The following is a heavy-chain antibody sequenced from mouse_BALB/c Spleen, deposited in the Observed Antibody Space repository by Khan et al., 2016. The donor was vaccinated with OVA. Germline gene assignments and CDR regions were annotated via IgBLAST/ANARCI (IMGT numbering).Heavy chain of an antibody. CDR3: ARGYSGTMDY. D-gene: IGHD2-12*01. CDR2: ISSGSTTI. CDR1: GFTFSSFG. Sequence: EVELVESGGGLVQPGGSRKLSCAASGFTFSSFGMHWVRQAPEKGLEWVAYISSGSTTIYYADTVKGRFTISRDNPKNTLFLQMTSLRSEDTAMYYCARGYSGTMDYWGQGTSVTGSS. J-gene: IGHJ4*01. V-gene: IGHV5-17*02.